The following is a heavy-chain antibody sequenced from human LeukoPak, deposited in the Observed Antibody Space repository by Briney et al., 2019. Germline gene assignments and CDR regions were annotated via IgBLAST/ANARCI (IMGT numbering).Heavy chain of an antibody. J-gene: IGHJ4*02. Sequence: PSETLSLTCAVYGGSFSGYYWSWIRQPPGKGLEWIGEINHSGSTNYNPSLKSRVTISVDTSKNQFSLKLSSVTAADTAVYYCARLHSSSRNIDYWGQGTLVTVSS. CDR2: INHSGST. V-gene: IGHV4-34*01. D-gene: IGHD6-13*01. CDR3: ARLHSSSRNIDY. CDR1: GGSFSGYY.